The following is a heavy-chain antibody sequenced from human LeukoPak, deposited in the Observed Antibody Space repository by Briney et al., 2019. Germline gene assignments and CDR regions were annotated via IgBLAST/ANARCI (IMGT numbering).Heavy chain of an antibody. J-gene: IGHJ4*02. Sequence: GGSRRLSCAASGFTFSSYWMNWVRQAPGKGLEWVSVIYSGGSTYYADSVKGRFTISRDKSKNTLYLQMNSLRAEDTAVYYCARRPPTNWGLDYWGQGTLVTVSS. CDR1: GFTFSSYW. CDR2: IYSGGST. CDR3: ARRPPTNWGLDY. D-gene: IGHD7-27*01. V-gene: IGHV3-53*01.